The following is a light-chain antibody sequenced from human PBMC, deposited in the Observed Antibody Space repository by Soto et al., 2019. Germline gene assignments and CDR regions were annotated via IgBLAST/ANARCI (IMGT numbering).Light chain of an antibody. J-gene: IGLJ1*01. V-gene: IGLV2-23*01. CDR3: CSYAGSTPGV. CDR2: EGS. Sequence: QSALTPPASLSGSPVQSITISCTGTSSDVGSYNLVSWYQQHPAKAHKLMLYEGSKRHSGVSNRFSGSKSGNTAALTISVLQAEDESDYYCCSYAGSTPGVFGAGTKLTVL. CDR1: SSDVGSYNL.